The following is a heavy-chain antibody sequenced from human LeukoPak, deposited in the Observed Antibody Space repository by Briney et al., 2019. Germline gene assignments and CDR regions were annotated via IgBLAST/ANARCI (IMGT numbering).Heavy chain of an antibody. CDR1: GDSVSSSY. CDR3: ARAGGREYSGSYPNWFDP. V-gene: IGHV4-59*02. D-gene: IGHD1-26*01. Sequence: SETLSLTCTVSGDSVSSSYWSWIRQPPGKGLEWIGYIYYSGSANYNPSLKSRVTISVDTSKNQFSLKLSSVTAADTAVYYCARAGGREYSGSYPNWFDPWGQGTLVTVSS. CDR2: IYYSGSA. J-gene: IGHJ5*02.